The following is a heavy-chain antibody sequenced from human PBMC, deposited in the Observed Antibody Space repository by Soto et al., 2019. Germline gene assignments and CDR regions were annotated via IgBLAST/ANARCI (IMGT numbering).Heavy chain of an antibody. CDR2: ISYDGSNK. CDR1: GFTFVSYG. V-gene: IGHV3-30*18. J-gene: IGHJ4*02. Sequence: WGSLRLSCAASGFTFVSYGMHCVRHSPLKWLEWVAVISYDGSNKYYADSVKGRFTISRDNSKNTLYLQMNSLRAEDTAVYYCAKGPRGYSGDYDILFDYWGQGTLVTVSS. D-gene: IGHD5-12*01. CDR3: AKGPRGYSGDYDILFDY.